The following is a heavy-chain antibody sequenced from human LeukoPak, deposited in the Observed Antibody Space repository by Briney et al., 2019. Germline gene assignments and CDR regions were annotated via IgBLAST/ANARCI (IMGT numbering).Heavy chain of an antibody. CDR1: GGSISSSNW. J-gene: IGHJ4*02. D-gene: IGHD3-9*01. CDR2: IYHRGST. CDR3: ARARYDILTGYSPSYYFDY. V-gene: IGHV4-4*02. Sequence: ASGTLSLTCAVSGGSISSSNWWSWVRQPPGKGLEWIGEIYHRGSTNYNPSLKSRVTISVDKSKNQFSLKLSSVTVADTAVYYCARARYDILTGYSPSYYFDYWGQGTLVTVSS.